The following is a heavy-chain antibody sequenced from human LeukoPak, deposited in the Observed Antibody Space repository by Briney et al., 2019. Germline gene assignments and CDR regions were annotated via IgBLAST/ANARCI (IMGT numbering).Heavy chain of an antibody. CDR3: ARTRTTVVTRAPFDY. CDR1: GGTFSSYA. Sequence: GASVKVSCKASGGTFSSYAISWVRQAPGQGLEWMGRIIPILGIANYAQKFQGRVTITADKSTSTAYMELSSLRSEDTAVYYCARTRTTVVTRAPFDYWGQGTLVTVSS. V-gene: IGHV1-69*04. CDR2: IIPILGIA. J-gene: IGHJ4*02. D-gene: IGHD4-23*01.